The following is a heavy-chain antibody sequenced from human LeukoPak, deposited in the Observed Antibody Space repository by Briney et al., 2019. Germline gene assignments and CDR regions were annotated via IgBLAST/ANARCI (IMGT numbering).Heavy chain of an antibody. Sequence: GGSLRLSCAASGFTFDVYAMHWVRQAPGKGLEWVAVMSYDGSNKYYADSVQGRFTISRDNSQNTVHLQMSSLGPGDTAVYYCARDQVQHCGAGSCYVIDKWGPGTLVAVSS. CDR1: GFTFDVYA. CDR2: MSYDGSNK. J-gene: IGHJ4*02. D-gene: IGHD2-15*01. CDR3: ARDQVQHCGAGSCYVIDK. V-gene: IGHV3-30*04.